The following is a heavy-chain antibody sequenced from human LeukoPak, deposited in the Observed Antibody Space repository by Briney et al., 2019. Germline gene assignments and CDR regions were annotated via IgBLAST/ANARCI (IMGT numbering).Heavy chain of an antibody. CDR1: GYSFTSYY. J-gene: IGHJ4*02. CDR3: ARSGYSGYDPTHFDY. Sequence: GASVKVSCKASGYSFTSYYMHWVRQAPGQGLEWMGFINPSGSSAAYAQKFQGRLTMTRDMFTSTDYMELTSLTSDDTAVYYCARSGYSGYDPTHFDYWGQGTLVTVSS. V-gene: IGHV1-46*01. D-gene: IGHD5-12*01. CDR2: INPSGSSA.